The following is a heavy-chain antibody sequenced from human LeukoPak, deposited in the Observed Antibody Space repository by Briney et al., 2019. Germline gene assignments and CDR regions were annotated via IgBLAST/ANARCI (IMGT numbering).Heavy chain of an antibody. D-gene: IGHD1-26*01. CDR2: ISDDGYNI. CDR1: GFSFSNYW. CDR3: ARVIVGATGSDY. Sequence: PGGSLRLSCIASGFSFSNYWMHWVRQPPGKGLVWVSRISDDGYNIQYADSVKGRFIISRDNAKNTLYLQMNSLRAEDTAVYYCARVIVGATGSDYWGQGTLVTVSS. J-gene: IGHJ4*02. V-gene: IGHV3-74*01.